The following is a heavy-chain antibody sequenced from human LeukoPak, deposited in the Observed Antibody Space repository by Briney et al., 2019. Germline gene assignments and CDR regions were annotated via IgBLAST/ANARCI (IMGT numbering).Heavy chain of an antibody. J-gene: IGHJ6*02. V-gene: IGHV3-23*01. CDR3: AKERAVVPRGGMDV. D-gene: IGHD2-2*01. CDR2: ISGSGDST. Sequence: GGSLRLSCAASGFTFSSYALSWVRQAPGKGLEWVSAISGSGDSTYYADSVKGRFTISRDNSKNTLYLQMNSLRGEDTAVYYCAKERAVVPRGGMDVWGQGTTVTVSS. CDR1: GFTFSSYA.